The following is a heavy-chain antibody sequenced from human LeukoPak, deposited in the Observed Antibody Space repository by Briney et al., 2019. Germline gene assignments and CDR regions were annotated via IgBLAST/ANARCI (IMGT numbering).Heavy chain of an antibody. Sequence: SETLSLTCTVSGGSISSSSYYWGWIRQPPGKGLEWIGSIYYSGSTYYNPSLKSRVTISVDTSKNQFSLKLTSVTAADTAVYYCARRDNVGYYSWFDPWGQGTLVTVSS. V-gene: IGHV4-39*01. CDR1: GGSISSSSYY. CDR3: ARRDNVGYYSWFDP. CDR2: IYYSGST. J-gene: IGHJ5*02. D-gene: IGHD3-22*01.